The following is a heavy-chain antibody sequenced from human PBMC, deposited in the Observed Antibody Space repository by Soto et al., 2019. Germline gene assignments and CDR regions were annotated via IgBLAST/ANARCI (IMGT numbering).Heavy chain of an antibody. CDR3: ATLGGYYYYYGMDV. D-gene: IGHD3-3*01. CDR1: GYSFTSYW. V-gene: IGHV5-10-1*01. J-gene: IGHJ6*02. CDR2: IDPSDSYT. Sequence: GESLKISCRGSGYSFTSYWISWVRQMPGKGLEWMGRIDPSDSYTNYSPSFQGHVTISADKSISTAYLQWSSLKASDTAMYYCATLGGYYYYYGMDVWGQGTTVTVSS.